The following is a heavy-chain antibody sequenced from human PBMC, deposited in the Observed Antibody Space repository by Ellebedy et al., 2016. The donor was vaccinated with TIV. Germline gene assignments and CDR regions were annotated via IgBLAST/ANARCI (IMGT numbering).Heavy chain of an antibody. CDR2: IKPDGSEK. CDR3: TRAGTPYSSDY. V-gene: IGHV3-7*03. CDR1: GFTFRKYW. D-gene: IGHD1/OR15-1a*01. Sequence: PGGSLRLSCVASGFTFRKYWMTWVRQATGKGLESVATIKPDGSEKNYMDSLGDRFTISRDNAKNAMYLQMNSLRVEDTALYYCTRAGTPYSSDYWGPGTLVTVSS. J-gene: IGHJ4*02.